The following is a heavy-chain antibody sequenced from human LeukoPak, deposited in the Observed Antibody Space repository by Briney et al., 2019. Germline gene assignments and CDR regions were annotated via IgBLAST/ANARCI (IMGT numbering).Heavy chain of an antibody. CDR2: INQGGSDK. D-gene: IGHD1-14*01. J-gene: IGHJ4*02. CDR3: TRDRSRAEDD. V-gene: IGHV3-7*01. CDR1: GFTLSSYL. Sequence: GGSLRLSCAASGFTLSSYLMSWVRQAPGKGLEWVANINQGGSDKYYVDSVKGRFTISRDNANNLLYLQMNSLRGEDTAVYYCTRDRSRAEDDWGQGTLVTVSS.